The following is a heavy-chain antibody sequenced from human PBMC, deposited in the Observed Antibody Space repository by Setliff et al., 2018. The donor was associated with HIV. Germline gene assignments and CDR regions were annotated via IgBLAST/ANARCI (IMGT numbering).Heavy chain of an antibody. CDR1: GFTFNNYA. D-gene: IGHD6-13*01. CDR2: ISGSAGTT. Sequence: GGSLRLSCAASGFTFNNYAMSWVRQAPGKGLEWVSGISGSAGTTYYADSVKGRFTISRDNSKNTLYLQMNSLRAEDTAVYYCAKDYATSSWFTDLLDYWGQGALVTVSS. J-gene: IGHJ4*02. V-gene: IGHV3-23*01. CDR3: AKDYATSSWFTDLLDY.